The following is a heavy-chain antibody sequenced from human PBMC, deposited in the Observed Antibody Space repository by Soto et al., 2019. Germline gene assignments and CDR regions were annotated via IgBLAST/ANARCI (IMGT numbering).Heavy chain of an antibody. CDR1: GASISSFY. CDR2: IYYSGST. J-gene: IGHJ6*02. D-gene: IGHD3-10*01. Sequence: KPSETLSLTCTVSGASISSFYWSWIRQPPGKGLEWIGYIYYSGSTNYNPSLKSRGTISVDTSKNHFSLKLTSVTAADTAVYYCARDRLTLVRGAIYYYYGMDVWGQGTTVTVSS. V-gene: IGHV4-59*01. CDR3: ARDRLTLVRGAIYYYYGMDV.